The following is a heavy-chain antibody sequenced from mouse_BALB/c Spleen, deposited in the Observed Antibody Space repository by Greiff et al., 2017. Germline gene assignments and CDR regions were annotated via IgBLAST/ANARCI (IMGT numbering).Heavy chain of an antibody. D-gene: IGHD2-4*01. CDR3: ARGGLRPHYYAMDY. Sequence: VMLVESGPGLVAPSQSLSITCTVSGFSLTSYGVHWVRQPPGKGLEWLGVIWAGGSTNYNSALMSRLSISKDNSKSQVFLKMNSLQTDDTAMYYCARGGLRPHYYAMDYWGQGTSVTVSS. J-gene: IGHJ4*01. V-gene: IGHV2-9*02. CDR2: IWAGGST. CDR1: GFSLTSYG.